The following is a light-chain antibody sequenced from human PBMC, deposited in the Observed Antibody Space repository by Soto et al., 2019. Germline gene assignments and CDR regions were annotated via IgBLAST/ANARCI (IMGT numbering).Light chain of an antibody. J-gene: IGKJ5*01. Sequence: DIQMTQCPSCLSASVGDRVTITCRASQSISTYLNWYHQKPGKAPDLLIYAASSLKSGVPSRFSGSGSGTHFTLTITGLQPADFATYYCQQNFSIPITFGQGTRLE. CDR1: QSISTY. CDR3: QQNFSIPIT. V-gene: IGKV1-39*01. CDR2: AAS.